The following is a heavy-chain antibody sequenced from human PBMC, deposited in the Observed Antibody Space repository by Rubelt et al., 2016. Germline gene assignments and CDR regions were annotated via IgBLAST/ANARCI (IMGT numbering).Heavy chain of an antibody. CDR3: ARVADYYDSSGYKSWFDP. CDR1: GGSFSGYY. Sequence: QVQLQQWGAGLLKPSETLSLTCAVYGGSFSGYYWSWIRQPPGKGLEWIGEIYHSGSTNYNPSLKSRVTISVGTSKNQFSLKLSSVTAADTAVYYCARVADYYDSSGYKSWFDPWGQGTLVTVSS. J-gene: IGHJ5*02. D-gene: IGHD3-22*01. V-gene: IGHV4-34*01. CDR2: IYHSGST.